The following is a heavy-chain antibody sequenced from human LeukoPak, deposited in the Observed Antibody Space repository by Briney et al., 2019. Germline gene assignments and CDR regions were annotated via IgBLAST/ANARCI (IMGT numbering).Heavy chain of an antibody. V-gene: IGHV4-4*07. CDR1: GGSISPGYY. Sequence: SETLSLTCTVSGGSISPGYYWSWVRQPAGKELQWIGRIYSSGDTHYNPSFQSRVTMSVDTSKNQFSLNLSSVTAADTAVYYCARGRRYSSSWYFDYWGQGTLVTVSS. D-gene: IGHD6-13*01. CDR2: IYSSGDT. J-gene: IGHJ4*02. CDR3: ARGRRYSSSWYFDY.